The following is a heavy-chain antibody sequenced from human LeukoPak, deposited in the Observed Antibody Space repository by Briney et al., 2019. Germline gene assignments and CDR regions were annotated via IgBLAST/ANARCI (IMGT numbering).Heavy chain of an antibody. J-gene: IGHJ6*02. CDR2: IYYSGST. D-gene: IGHD3-10*01. Sequence: SETLSLTCTVSGGSISSYYWSWIRQPPGKGLEWIGDIYYSGSTNYNPSLKSRVTISVDTSKHQFSLKLSSVTAADTAVYYCARDHSYYGSGYYYGMDVWGQGTTVTVSS. CDR3: ARDHSYYGSGYYYGMDV. CDR1: GGSISSYY. V-gene: IGHV4-59*01.